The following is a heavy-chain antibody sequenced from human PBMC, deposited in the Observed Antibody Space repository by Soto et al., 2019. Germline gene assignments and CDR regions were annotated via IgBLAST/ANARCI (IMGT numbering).Heavy chain of an antibody. CDR1: GFTFSSYA. J-gene: IGHJ4*02. Sequence: GGSLRLSCAASGFTFSSYAMSWVRQAPGKGLEWVSAISGSGGSTYYGGSVKGRFTISRDNSKNTLYLQMNSLRAEDPAVYYWAKVQNFMGDYFIFCGQGTLGTVSS. D-gene: IGHD3-16*01. CDR3: AKVQNFMGDYFIF. CDR2: ISGSGGST. V-gene: IGHV3-23*01.